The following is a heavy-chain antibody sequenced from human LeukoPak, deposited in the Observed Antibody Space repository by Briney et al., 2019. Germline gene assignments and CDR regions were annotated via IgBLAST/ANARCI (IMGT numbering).Heavy chain of an antibody. CDR1: GFTFSSYS. CDR2: ISSSSSYI. J-gene: IGHJ3*02. Sequence: KAGGSLRLSCAASGFTFSSYSMNWVRQAPGKGLEWVSSISSSSSYIYYADSVKGRFTISRDNAKNSLYLQMNSLRAEDTAVYYCARTSSWYIDSFDIWGQGTMVSVSS. CDR3: ARTSSWYIDSFDI. D-gene: IGHD6-13*01. V-gene: IGHV3-21*01.